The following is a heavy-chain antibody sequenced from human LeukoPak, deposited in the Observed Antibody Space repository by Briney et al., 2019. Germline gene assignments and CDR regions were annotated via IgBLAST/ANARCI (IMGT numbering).Heavy chain of an antibody. Sequence: ASETLSLTCTVSGGTIGSYYWNWIRQPPGKGLEWIGYIHYSGSTKYNPSLKSRVTISVDTSKNQFSLKLSSVTAADTAVYYCARWYSSGWAFDYWGQGTLVTVSS. J-gene: IGHJ4*02. CDR3: ARWYSSGWAFDY. CDR2: IHYSGST. CDR1: GGTIGSYY. V-gene: IGHV4-59*08. D-gene: IGHD6-19*01.